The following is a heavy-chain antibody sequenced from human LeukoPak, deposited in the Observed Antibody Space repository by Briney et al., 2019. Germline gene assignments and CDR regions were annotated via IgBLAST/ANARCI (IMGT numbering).Heavy chain of an antibody. Sequence: GGSLRLSCAASGFTFSSYAMSWVRQAPGKGLEWVSAISGSGGSTYYADSVKGRFTISRDNSKNTLYPQMNSLRAEDTAVYYCAKAHYGGYYYYYYMDVWGKGTTVTVSS. CDR2: ISGSGGST. J-gene: IGHJ6*03. V-gene: IGHV3-23*01. CDR1: GFTFSSYA. CDR3: AKAHYGGYYYYYYMDV. D-gene: IGHD3-16*01.